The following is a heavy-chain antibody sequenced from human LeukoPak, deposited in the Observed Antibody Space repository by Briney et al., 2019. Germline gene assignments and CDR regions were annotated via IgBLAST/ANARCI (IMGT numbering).Heavy chain of an antibody. CDR2: IYYSGST. CDR1: GGSISSSSYY. J-gene: IGHJ4*02. CDR3: ARDMYSSGWYSGFDY. V-gene: IGHV4-39*07. D-gene: IGHD6-19*01. Sequence: PSETLSLTCTVSGGSISSSSYYWGWIRQPPGKGLEWIGSIYYSGSTYYNPSLKSRVTISVDTSKNQFSLKLSSVTAADTAVYYYARDMYSSGWYSGFDYWGQGTLVTVSS.